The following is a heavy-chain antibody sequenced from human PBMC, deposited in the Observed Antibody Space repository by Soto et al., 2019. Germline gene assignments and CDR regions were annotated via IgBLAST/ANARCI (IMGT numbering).Heavy chain of an antibody. V-gene: IGHV1-18*01. D-gene: IGHD3-22*01. Sequence: ASVKVSCKAAGYTFTSDGISWVRQAPGQGLEWMGWISAYNGNTNYAQKLQGRVTMTTDTSTSTAYTELRSLRSGDTAVYYCGRDSGYYDSRGYFDNWGQGTLVTVSS. CDR3: GRDSGYYDSRGYFDN. CDR2: ISAYNGNT. J-gene: IGHJ4*02. CDR1: GYTFTSDG.